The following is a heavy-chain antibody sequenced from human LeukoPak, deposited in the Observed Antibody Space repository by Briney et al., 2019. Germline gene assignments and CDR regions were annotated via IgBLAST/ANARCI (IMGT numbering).Heavy chain of an antibody. D-gene: IGHD5-18*01. Sequence: GGSLRLSCVTSRFTFDKYGMNWVRQAPGKGLQWISYISASGRAMYYADSVKGRFNISRDNAENSLYLQLNSLRAEDTAVYYCAKDSDTARYYFDYWGQGTLVTVSS. J-gene: IGHJ4*02. CDR2: ISASGRAM. V-gene: IGHV3-48*01. CDR3: AKDSDTARYYFDY. CDR1: RFTFDKYG.